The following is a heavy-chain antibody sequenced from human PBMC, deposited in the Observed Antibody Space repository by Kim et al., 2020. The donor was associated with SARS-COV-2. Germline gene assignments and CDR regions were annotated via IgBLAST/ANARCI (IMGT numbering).Heavy chain of an antibody. Sequence: GGSLRLSCAASGFTFSSYSMNWVRQAPGKGLEWVSYISSSSSTIYYADYVKGRFTIARDNAKNSLYLQMNSLRAEDTAVYYCARSPWGGDQKQAWFDPRGQGTLVTVSS. CDR2: ISSSSSTI. J-gene: IGHJ5*02. D-gene: IGHD2-21*02. CDR3: ARSPWGGDQKQAWFDP. V-gene: IGHV3-48*04. CDR1: GFTFSSYS.